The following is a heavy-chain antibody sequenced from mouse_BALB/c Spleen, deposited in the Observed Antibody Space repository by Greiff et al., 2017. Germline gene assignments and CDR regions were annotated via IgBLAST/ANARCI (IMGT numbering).Heavy chain of an antibody. CDR3: ARVEPYYYGSGYAMDY. D-gene: IGHD1-1*01. J-gene: IGHJ4*01. CDR2: IWAGGST. CDR1: GFSLTSYG. V-gene: IGHV2-9*02. Sequence: VMLVESGPGLVAPSQSLSITCTVSGFSLTSYGVHWVRQPPGKGLEWLGVIWAGGSTNYNSALMSRLSISKDNSKSQVFLKMNSLQTDDTAMYYCARVEPYYYGSGYAMDYWGQGTSVTVSS.